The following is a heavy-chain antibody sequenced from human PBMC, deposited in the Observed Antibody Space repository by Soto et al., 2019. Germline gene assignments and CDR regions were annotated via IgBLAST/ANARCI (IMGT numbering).Heavy chain of an antibody. CDR3: ARRYAGNFDY. D-gene: IGHD2-8*01. CDR1: RGSIRSFY. Sequence: QVQLQESGPGLVKPSETLSLTCTVSRGSIRSFYWFWLRLPAGKGLVWIGDIYYSVSTNSTPSLQSRVTLSVDTSKNQFSLKLSSVTAADTAVYYCARRYAGNFDYWGQGTLVTVSS. J-gene: IGHJ4*02. V-gene: IGHV4-59*01. CDR2: IYYSVST.